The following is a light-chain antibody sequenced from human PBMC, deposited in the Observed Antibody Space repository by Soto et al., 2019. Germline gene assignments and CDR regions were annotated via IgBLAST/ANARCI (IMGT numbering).Light chain of an antibody. J-gene: IGKJ2*01. V-gene: IGKV3-15*01. CDR2: GAS. Sequence: EIVMTQSPATLSVSTGERATLSCRASQSVSSTLAWYQQKPGQAPRLLIYGASTRATGIPARFSGSGSGTEFTLTISSLQSEDFAVYYCQQYNNWPPRYTFGQGTKLEIK. CDR1: QSVSST. CDR3: QQYNNWPPRYT.